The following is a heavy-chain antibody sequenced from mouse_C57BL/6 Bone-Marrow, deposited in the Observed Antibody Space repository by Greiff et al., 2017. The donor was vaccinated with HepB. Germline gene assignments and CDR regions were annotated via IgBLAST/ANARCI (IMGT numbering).Heavy chain of an antibody. V-gene: IGHV1-81*01. J-gene: IGHJ3*01. D-gene: IGHD6-1*01. CDR2: IYPRSGNT. Sequence: VQLQESGAELARPGASVKLSCKASGYTFTSYGISWVKQRTGQGLEWIGEIYPRSGNTYYNEKFKGKATLTADKSSSTAYMELRSLTSEDSAVYFCASLQPAWFAYWGQGTLVTVSA. CDR1: GYTFTSYG. CDR3: ASLQPAWFAY.